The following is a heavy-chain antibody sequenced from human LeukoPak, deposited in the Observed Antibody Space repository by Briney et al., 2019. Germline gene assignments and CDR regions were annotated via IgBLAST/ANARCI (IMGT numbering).Heavy chain of an antibody. J-gene: IGHJ4*02. V-gene: IGHV3-23*01. CDR2: ISGSGGST. Sequence: GGSLRLSCAASGFTFSSYAMSWVRQAPGKGLEWVSAISGSGGSTYYADSVKGRFTISRDNAKNSLYLQMNSLRAEDTAVYYCARDWFGGIAAAGIDYWGQGTLVTVSS. CDR3: ARDWFGGIAAAGIDY. CDR1: GFTFSSYA. D-gene: IGHD6-13*01.